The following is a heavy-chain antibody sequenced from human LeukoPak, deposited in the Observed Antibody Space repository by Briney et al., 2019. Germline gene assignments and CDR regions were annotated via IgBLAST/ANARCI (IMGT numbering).Heavy chain of an antibody. Sequence: PSETLSLTCSVSGGSISSYYWSWIRQPPGKGLEWIGYIYYSGSTNYNPSLKSRVTISVDTSKNQFSLKLSSVTAADTAVYYRARAGGSGSYPLDYWGQGTLVTVSS. CDR1: GGSISSYY. V-gene: IGHV4-59*01. J-gene: IGHJ4*02. CDR2: IYYSGST. D-gene: IGHD3-10*01. CDR3: ARAGGSGSYPLDY.